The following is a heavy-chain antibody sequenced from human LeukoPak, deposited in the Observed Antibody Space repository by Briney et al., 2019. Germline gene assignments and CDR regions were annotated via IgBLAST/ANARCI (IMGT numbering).Heavy chain of an antibody. CDR3: ARDDCSSTSCYPPFDY. Sequence: PGGSLRLSCAASGFTFSSYSMNWVRQAPGKGLEWVSYISSSSSTIYYADSVKGRFTISRDNARNSLYLQMNSLRDEDTAVYYCARDDCSSTSCYPPFDYWGQGTLVTVSS. CDR2: ISSSSSTI. CDR1: GFTFSSYS. D-gene: IGHD2-2*01. V-gene: IGHV3-48*02. J-gene: IGHJ4*02.